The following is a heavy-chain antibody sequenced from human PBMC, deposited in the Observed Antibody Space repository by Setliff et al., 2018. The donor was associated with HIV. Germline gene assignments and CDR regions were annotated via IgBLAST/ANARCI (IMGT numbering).Heavy chain of an antibody. V-gene: IGHV4-39*01. CDR3: ARGRYRSRWYASDHYYIDV. CDR2: IYYRGST. D-gene: IGHD6-13*01. CDR1: GGSISSSSYY. Sequence: PSETLSLTCTVSGGSISSSSYYWGWIRQPPGKGLQWIGSIYYRGSTYYNPSLKSRVTISVDTSKNQFSLKLRSVTAADTALCYCARGRYRSRWYASDHYYIDVWGKGTTVTVSS. J-gene: IGHJ6*03.